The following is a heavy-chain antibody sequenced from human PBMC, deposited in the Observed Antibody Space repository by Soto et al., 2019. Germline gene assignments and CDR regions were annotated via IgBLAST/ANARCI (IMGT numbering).Heavy chain of an antibody. CDR2: ISGSGGST. Sequence: EVQLLESGGGLVQPGGSLRLSCAASGFTFSNYAMSWVRQAPGKGLEWVSAISGSGGSTYYADSVKGRFTISRDNSKNALYQQLNGLRAEDRGVYYCAKTAFAGQWLLGYFQHWGQGTLVTVSS. J-gene: IGHJ1*01. CDR1: GFTFSNYA. CDR3: AKTAFAGQWLLGYFQH. D-gene: IGHD6-19*01. V-gene: IGHV3-23*01.